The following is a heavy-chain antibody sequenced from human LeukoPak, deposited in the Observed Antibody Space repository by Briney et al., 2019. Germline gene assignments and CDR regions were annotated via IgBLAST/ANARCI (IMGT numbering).Heavy chain of an antibody. CDR1: GFTFSSYA. Sequence: GGSLRLSCAASGFTFSSYAMSWVRQAPGKGLEWVSAISGSGGSTYYADSVKGRFTISRDNSKNTLYLQMNSLRSEDTAVYYCASHKDQGIAVAGTHPFYYYDMDVWGQGTTVTVSS. J-gene: IGHJ6*02. CDR3: ASHKDQGIAVAGTHPFYYYDMDV. V-gene: IGHV3-23*01. CDR2: ISGSGGST. D-gene: IGHD6-19*01.